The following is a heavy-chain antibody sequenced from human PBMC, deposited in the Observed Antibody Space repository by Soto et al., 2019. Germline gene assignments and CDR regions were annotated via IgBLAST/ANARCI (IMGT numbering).Heavy chain of an antibody. CDR2: IYHSGST. V-gene: IGHV4-4*02. CDR1: SGSISSSNW. J-gene: IGHJ6*03. Sequence: QVPLKESGPGLVKPSGTLSLTCAVSSGSISSSNWWSWVRQPPGKGLEWIGEIYHSGSTNYNPSLKSRVTISVDKSKNQFSLKLSSVTAADTAVYYCAREGNIAAAGTRYYYYYYMDVWGKGTTVTVSS. D-gene: IGHD6-13*01. CDR3: AREGNIAAAGTRYYYYYYMDV.